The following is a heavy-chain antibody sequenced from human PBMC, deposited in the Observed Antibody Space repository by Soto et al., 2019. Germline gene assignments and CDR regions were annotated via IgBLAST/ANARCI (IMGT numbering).Heavy chain of an antibody. D-gene: IGHD4-17*01. J-gene: IGHJ4*02. V-gene: IGHV3-33*01. CDR1: GFTFNTYS. CDR3: ARAGGTTVTGLWHFDS. Sequence: QVQLEESGGGVVQPGRSLRLSCEASGFTFNTYSMHWVRQPPGTGLEWLAAIWYDGTQKYYADSVKGRFIISRDNSKKTLELEMNSLRAEDTAVYYCARAGGTTVTGLWHFDSWGQGTLVTVSS. CDR2: IWYDGTQK.